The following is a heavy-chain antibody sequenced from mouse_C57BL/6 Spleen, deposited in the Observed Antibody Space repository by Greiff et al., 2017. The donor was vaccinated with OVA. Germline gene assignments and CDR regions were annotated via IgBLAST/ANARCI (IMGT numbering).Heavy chain of an antibody. CDR2: ISYDGSN. Sequence: VQLKESGPGLVKPSQSLSLTCSVTGYSITSGYYWNWIRQFPGNKLEWMGYISYDGSNNYNPSLKNRISITRDTSKNQFFLKLNSVTTEDTATYYCAREITTVVATRYAMDYWGQGTSVTVSS. CDR3: AREITTVVATRYAMDY. V-gene: IGHV3-6*01. J-gene: IGHJ4*01. D-gene: IGHD1-1*01. CDR1: GYSITSGYY.